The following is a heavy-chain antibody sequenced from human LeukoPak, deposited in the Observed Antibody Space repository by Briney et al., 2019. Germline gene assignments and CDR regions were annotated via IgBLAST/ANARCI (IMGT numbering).Heavy chain of an antibody. CDR3: ARVLQTDIAAHYYYYGMDV. CDR2: IIPIFGTA. V-gene: IGHV1-69*13. J-gene: IGHJ6*02. CDR1: GGTFSSYA. D-gene: IGHD6-6*01. Sequence: SVTVSCKASGGTFSSYAISWVRQAPGQGLEWMGGIIPIFGTANYAQKFQGRVTITADESTSTAYMELSSLRSEDTAVYYCARVLQTDIAAHYYYYGMDVWGQGTTVTVSS.